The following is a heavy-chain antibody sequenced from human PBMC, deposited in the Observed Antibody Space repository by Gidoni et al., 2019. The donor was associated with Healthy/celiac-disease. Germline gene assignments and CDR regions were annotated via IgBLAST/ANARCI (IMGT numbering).Heavy chain of an antibody. J-gene: IGHJ4*02. Sequence: EVQLVESGGGLVKPGGSLRLSCAASGFTFRSYSMDWVRQAPGKGLEWVSSISSSSSYIYYADSVKGRFTISRDNAKNSLYLQMNSLRAEDTAVYYCARDERSQWLLPNFDYWGQGTLVTVSS. D-gene: IGHD3-22*01. V-gene: IGHV3-21*01. CDR2: ISSSSSYI. CDR1: GFTFRSYS. CDR3: ARDERSQWLLPNFDY.